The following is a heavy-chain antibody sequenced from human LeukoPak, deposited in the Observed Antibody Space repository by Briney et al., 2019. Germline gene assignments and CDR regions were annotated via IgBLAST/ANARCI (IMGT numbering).Heavy chain of an antibody. D-gene: IGHD3-9*01. CDR3: ARDQGYDILTGFLDYYCSGMDV. Sequence: PGGSLRLSCAASGFTFSDYYMNWIRQAPGKGLEWVSYISSRGSTIYYADSVKGRFTISRDNAKNSLYLQMNSLRAEDTAVYYCARDQGYDILTGFLDYYCSGMDVWGQGTTVTVSS. J-gene: IGHJ6*02. V-gene: IGHV3-11*01. CDR1: GFTFSDYY. CDR2: ISSRGSTI.